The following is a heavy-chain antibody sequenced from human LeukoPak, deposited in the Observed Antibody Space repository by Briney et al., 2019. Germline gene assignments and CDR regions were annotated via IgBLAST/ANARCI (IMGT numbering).Heavy chain of an antibody. D-gene: IGHD1-26*01. J-gene: IGHJ4*02. CDR1: GFTFSSYG. CDR2: ISYDGSNK. CDR3: ARDHGPGGVGEVTYFD. V-gene: IGHV3-30*03. Sequence: GGSLRLSCAASGFTFSSYGMHWVRQAPGKGLEWVAVISYDGSNKYYADSVKGRFTISRDNSKNTLYLQMNSLRAEDTAVYYCARDHGPGGVGEVTYFDWGQGTLVTVSS.